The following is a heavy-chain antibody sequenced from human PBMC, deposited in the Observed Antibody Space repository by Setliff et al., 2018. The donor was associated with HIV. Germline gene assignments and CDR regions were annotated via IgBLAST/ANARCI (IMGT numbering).Heavy chain of an antibody. CDR1: GGSISSSSYY. CDR2: IYYSGST. Sequence: SETLSLTCTVSGGSISSSSYYWGWIRQPPGKGLEWIGSIYYSGSTYYNPSLKSRVTISVDTSKNQFSLRLSFVTAADTAVYYCARRIPSGIAVAFGDFDICGQGTMVTVSS. D-gene: IGHD6-19*01. CDR3: ARRIPSGIAVAFGDFDI. J-gene: IGHJ3*02. V-gene: IGHV4-39*01.